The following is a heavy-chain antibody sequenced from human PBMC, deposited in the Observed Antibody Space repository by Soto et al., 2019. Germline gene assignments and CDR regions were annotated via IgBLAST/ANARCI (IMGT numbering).Heavy chain of an antibody. V-gene: IGHV4-31*03. CDR3: ARDRSFDY. Sequence: SETLSHTCTVSGGSISSGGYYWSWIRQHPGKGLEWIGYIYYSGSTYYNPSLKSRVTISVDTSKNQFSLKLSSVTAADTAMYYCARDRSFDYWGQGTLVTVSS. CDR2: IYYSGST. J-gene: IGHJ4*02. CDR1: GGSISSGGYY.